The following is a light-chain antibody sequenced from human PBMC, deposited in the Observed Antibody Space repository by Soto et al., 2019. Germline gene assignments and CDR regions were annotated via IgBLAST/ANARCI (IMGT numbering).Light chain of an antibody. Sequence: QAVLTQPASVSGSPGQSITISCTGTSSDIGAYNYVSWFQQHPGKAPKLMIYDVRNRPSGVSNRFSGSKSGNTASLIISGLQAEDEADYYCCSYTTSSTYVFGTGTKLTVL. CDR3: CSYTTSSTYV. V-gene: IGLV2-14*01. J-gene: IGLJ1*01. CDR2: DVR. CDR1: SSDIGAYNY.